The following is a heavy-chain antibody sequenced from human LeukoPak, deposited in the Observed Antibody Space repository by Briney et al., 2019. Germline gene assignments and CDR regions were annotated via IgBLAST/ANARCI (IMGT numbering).Heavy chain of an antibody. V-gene: IGHV3-74*01. CDR1: GFTFSSYW. D-gene: IGHD1-26*01. J-gene: IGHJ4*02. CDR2: INSDGSST. CDR3: ARANSGSYYSDY. Sequence: PGGSLRLSCAASGFTFSSYWMHWVRQAPGKGLVWVSRINSDGSSTSYADSVKSRFTISRDNAKNTLYLQMNSLRAEDTAVYYCARANSGSYYSDYWGQGTLVTVSS.